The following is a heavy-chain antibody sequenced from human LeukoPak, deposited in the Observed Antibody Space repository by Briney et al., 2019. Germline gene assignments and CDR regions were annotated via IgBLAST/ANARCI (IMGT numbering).Heavy chain of an antibody. V-gene: IGHV4-59*01. CDR1: GGSISSYY. D-gene: IGHD4-17*01. CDR2: IYYSGST. J-gene: IGHJ4*02. Sequence: SETLSLTCTVSGGSISSYYWSWIRQPPGKGLEWIGYIYYSGSTNYNPSLKSRVTISVDTSKNQFSLKLSSVTAADTAVYYCAKGYGDYDVDFSVFDYWGQGTLVTVSS. CDR3: AKGYGDYDVDFSVFDY.